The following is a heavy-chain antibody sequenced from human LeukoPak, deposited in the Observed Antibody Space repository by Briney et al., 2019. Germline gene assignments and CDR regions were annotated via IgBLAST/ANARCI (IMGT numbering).Heavy chain of an antibody. Sequence: ASETLSLTCTVSGGSISSSGYYWGWIRQPPGKGLEWIGNIFYSGSTYYNPSLKSRVTISVDTSKNQFSLKLSSVTAADTAVYYCARYPQRSAGFDYWGQGTLVTVSS. CDR3: ARYPQRSAGFDY. CDR2: IFYSGST. J-gene: IGHJ4*01. CDR1: GGSISSSGYY. V-gene: IGHV4-39*01. D-gene: IGHD1-1*01.